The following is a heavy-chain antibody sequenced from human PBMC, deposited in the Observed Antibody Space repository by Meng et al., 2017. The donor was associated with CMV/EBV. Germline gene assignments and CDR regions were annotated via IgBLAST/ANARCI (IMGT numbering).Heavy chain of an antibody. CDR2: IKSKTDGGTT. D-gene: IGHD3-3*01. CDR3: TTKMVYDFWSGYYKPPVDYYYGMDV. J-gene: IGHJ6*02. V-gene: IGHV3-15*01. CDR1: GFTLSNAW. Sequence: GGSLTLSCAASGFTLSNAWISWVRQAPGKGLEWVGRIKSKTDGGTTDYSAPVESRFTISRDDPKNTLYLQMNSLKTEDTAVYYCTTKMVYDFWSGYYKPPVDYYYGMDVWGQGTTVTVSS.